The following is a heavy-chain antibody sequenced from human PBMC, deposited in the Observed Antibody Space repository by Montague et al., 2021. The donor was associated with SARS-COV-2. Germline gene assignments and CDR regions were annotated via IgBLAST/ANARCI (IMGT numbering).Heavy chain of an antibody. CDR2: IHYSGST. CDR3: ARVAELDVFSVYYYGLDV. Sequence: SETLSLTCSVSGGSLSSFYWSWIRQPPGKGLEYIGYIHYSGSTNFSPSLNSRVSIPLDTSKNQFSLNLRSVTTADTAVYYCARVAELDVFSVYYYGLDVWAKGPRSPSP. J-gene: IGHJ6*02. CDR1: GGSLSSFY. V-gene: IGHV4-59*01. D-gene: IGHD5/OR15-5a*01.